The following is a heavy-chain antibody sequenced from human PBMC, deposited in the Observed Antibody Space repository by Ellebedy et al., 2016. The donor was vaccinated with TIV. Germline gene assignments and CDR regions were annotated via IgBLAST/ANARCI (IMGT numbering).Heavy chain of an antibody. CDR3: ARDGDGYNFDY. CDR1: GFTFDDYA. Sequence: GGSLRLSCAASGFTFDDYAMHWVRQAPGKGLVWVSRICRDGSCTAYADSVKGRFTISRDNAKNTLYLQMNSLRAEDTAVYYCARDGDGYNFDYWGKGTLVTVSS. J-gene: IGHJ4*02. V-gene: IGHV3-74*01. D-gene: IGHD5-24*01. CDR2: ICRDGSCT.